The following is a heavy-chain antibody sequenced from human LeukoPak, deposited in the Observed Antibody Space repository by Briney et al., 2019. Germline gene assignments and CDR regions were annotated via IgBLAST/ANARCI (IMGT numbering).Heavy chain of an antibody. CDR1: GFTFSSYA. D-gene: IGHD3-22*01. CDR2: ISYDGSNK. V-gene: IGHV3-30*04. J-gene: IGHJ4*02. Sequence: GGSLRLSCAASGFTFSSYAMHWVRQAPGKGLEWVAVISYDGSNKYYADSVKGRFTISRDNSKNTLYLQMNSLRAEDTAVYYCARPEYYDSSDYYYWGQGTLVTVPS. CDR3: ARPEYYDSSDYYY.